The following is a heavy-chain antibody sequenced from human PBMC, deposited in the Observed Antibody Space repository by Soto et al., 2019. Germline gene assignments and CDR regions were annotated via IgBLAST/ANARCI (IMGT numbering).Heavy chain of an antibody. CDR2: IYYSGST. CDR1: GGSISSYY. V-gene: IGHV4-59*01. Sequence: PSETLSLTCTVSGGSISSYYWSWIRQPPGKGLEWIGYIYYSGSTNYNPSLKSRVTISVDTSKNQFSLKLSSVTAADTAVYYCARARDYYDYNWFDPWGQGTLVTVSS. CDR3: ARARDYYDYNWFDP. J-gene: IGHJ5*02. D-gene: IGHD3-22*01.